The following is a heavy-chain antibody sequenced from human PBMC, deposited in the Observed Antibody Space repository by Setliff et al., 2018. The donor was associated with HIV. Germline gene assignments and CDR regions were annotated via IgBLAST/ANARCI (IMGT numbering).Heavy chain of an antibody. V-gene: IGHV1-69*13. J-gene: IGHJ1*01. CDR1: GGTFRKYS. CDR2: AIPMFGTS. CDR3: TSDPGDSVIRPAEFHG. D-gene: IGHD2-21*02. Sequence: ASVKVSCKASGGTFRKYSFSWVRQAPGQGLEWMGGAIPMFGTSNYAQKLQGRVTITADESTGTVYMELTSLRSEDTAVYFCTSDPGDSVIRPAEFHGWGQGTPVTVSS.